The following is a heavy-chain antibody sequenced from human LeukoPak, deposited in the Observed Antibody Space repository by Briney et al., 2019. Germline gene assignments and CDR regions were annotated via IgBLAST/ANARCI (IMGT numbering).Heavy chain of an antibody. V-gene: IGHV1-2*02. D-gene: IGHD7-27*01. CDR3: ARGDIYWGY. CDR2: IYPNGGGT. CDR1: GYTFTAYY. Sequence: ASVTVSCKASGYTFTAYYIYWIRQAPGQGLETMGWIYPNGGGTNYAHNFQGRVTMTRDTSITTVYMELSSLTSDDTAVYYCARGDIYWGYWGQGTLVTVSS. J-gene: IGHJ1*01.